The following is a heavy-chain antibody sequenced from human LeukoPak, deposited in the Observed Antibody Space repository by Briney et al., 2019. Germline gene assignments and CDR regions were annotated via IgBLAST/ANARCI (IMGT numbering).Heavy chain of an antibody. J-gene: IGHJ3*02. D-gene: IGHD5-24*01. V-gene: IGHV5-51*01. CDR2: IYPGDSDT. Sequence: GASLQISGKGSGSIFTSYWIGCVRALPGEVLEGMGIIYPGDSDTRYRPSFQGQVTISADKSISTAYLQWSSLKASDTAMYYCARQSDSPKQEMVFDIWGQGTMVTVSS. CDR1: GSIFTSYW. CDR3: ARQSDSPKQEMVFDI.